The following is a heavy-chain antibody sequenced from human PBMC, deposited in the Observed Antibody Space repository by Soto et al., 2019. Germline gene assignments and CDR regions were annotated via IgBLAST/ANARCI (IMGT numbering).Heavy chain of an antibody. CDR2: IYTSGST. CDR1: GGSISNYY. D-gene: IGHD6-13*01. CDR3: ARQTTYSSSWYDY. J-gene: IGHJ5*01. V-gene: IGHV4-4*07. Sequence: SETLSLTCTVSGGSISNYYWTWIRQPAGKGLQWIGRIYTSGSTNYNPSLKSRITMSVDTSKNQFSLKLSSVTAADTALYYCARQTTYSSSWYDYWGHGTLVTVSS.